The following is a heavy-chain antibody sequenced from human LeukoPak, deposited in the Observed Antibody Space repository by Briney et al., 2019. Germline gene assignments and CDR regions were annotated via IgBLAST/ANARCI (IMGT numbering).Heavy chain of an antibody. D-gene: IGHD6-6*01. Sequence: GGSLRLSCAASKFTFSSYNMNWVRQAPGKGLEWVSSISSTSHYIYYADSVKGRFTISRDNSKNTLYLQMNSLRAEDTAVYYCALGGRSSSFDYWGQGTLVTVSS. CDR1: KFTFSSYN. V-gene: IGHV3-21*01. J-gene: IGHJ4*02. CDR2: ISSTSHYI. CDR3: ALGGRSSSFDY.